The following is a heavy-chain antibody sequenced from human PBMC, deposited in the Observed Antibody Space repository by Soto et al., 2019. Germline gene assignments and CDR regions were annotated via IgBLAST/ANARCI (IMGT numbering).Heavy chain of an antibody. V-gene: IGHV3-30*18. Sequence: QVQLVESGGGVVQPGRSLRLSCAASGFTFSSYGMHWVRQAPGKGLEWVAVISYDGSNKYYADSVKGRFTISRDNSKNTLYLQMNSLRAEDKAVYYCAKGSPPDYWGQGTLVTVSS. CDR2: ISYDGSNK. CDR1: GFTFSSYG. CDR3: AKGSPPDY. J-gene: IGHJ4*02.